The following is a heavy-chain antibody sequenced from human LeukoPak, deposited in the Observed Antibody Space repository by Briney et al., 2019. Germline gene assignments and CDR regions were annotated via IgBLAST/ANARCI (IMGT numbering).Heavy chain of an antibody. D-gene: IGHD2-2*03. V-gene: IGHV3-23*01. Sequence: GSLRLSCAASGFTFSSYAMGWVRQAPGKGLEWVSAISGSGGSTYYADSVKGRFTISRDNSKNTLYLQMNSLRAEDTAVYYCAKGPGYCSSTSCYTYYHWGQGTLVTVSS. CDR3: AKGPGYCSSTSCYTYYH. J-gene: IGHJ4*02. CDR1: GFTFSSYA. CDR2: ISGSGGST.